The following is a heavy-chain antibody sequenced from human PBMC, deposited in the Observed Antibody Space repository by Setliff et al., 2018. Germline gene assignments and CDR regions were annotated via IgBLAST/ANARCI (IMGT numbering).Heavy chain of an antibody. CDR3: VHNADFIGTFNT. D-gene: IGHD2-8*01. CDR1: GFRFSDAW. CDR2: IKSYGSGGTI. Sequence: GGSLRLSCAVSGFRFSDAWVSWVRQAPGKGLEWAGRIKSYGSGGTIDYAAPVEGRFTISRGDSKNTVYLQMSSLKIEDTAVYYCVHNADFIGTFNTWGQGTMVTVSS. V-gene: IGHV3-15*01. J-gene: IGHJ3*01.